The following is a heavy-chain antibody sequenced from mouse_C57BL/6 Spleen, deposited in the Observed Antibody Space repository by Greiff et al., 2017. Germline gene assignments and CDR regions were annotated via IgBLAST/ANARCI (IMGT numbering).Heavy chain of an antibody. Sequence: QVQLQQSGPELVKPGASVKISCKASGYAFSSSWMNWVKQRPGKGLEWIGRIYPGDGDTNYNGKFKGKATLTADKSSSTAYMQLSSLTSEDSAVYFCASRPYYGSSYDYFDYWGQGTTLTVSS. CDR2: IYPGDGDT. V-gene: IGHV1-82*01. CDR1: GYAFSSSW. D-gene: IGHD1-1*01. CDR3: ASRPYYGSSYDYFDY. J-gene: IGHJ2*01.